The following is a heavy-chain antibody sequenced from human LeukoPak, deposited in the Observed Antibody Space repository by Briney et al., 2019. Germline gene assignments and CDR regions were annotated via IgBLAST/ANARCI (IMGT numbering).Heavy chain of an antibody. Sequence: SVKVSCKASGYTFTGYYMHWVRQAPGQGLERMGWINPNSGGTNYAQKFQGRVTMTRDTSISTAYMELSRLRSDDTAVYYCARVRCSGGSCYSAYYYYYGMDVWGQGTTVTVSS. CDR3: ARVRCSGGSCYSAYYYYYGMDV. CDR2: INPNSGGT. D-gene: IGHD2-15*01. V-gene: IGHV1-2*02. CDR1: GYTFTGYY. J-gene: IGHJ6*02.